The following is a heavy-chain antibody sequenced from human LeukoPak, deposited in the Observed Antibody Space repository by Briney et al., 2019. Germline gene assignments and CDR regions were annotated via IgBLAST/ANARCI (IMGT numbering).Heavy chain of an antibody. J-gene: IGHJ4*02. V-gene: IGHV3-74*01. CDR2: INTDGSNT. CDR1: GLPFNKYW. CDR3: VRLLDRDY. D-gene: IGHD3-3*01. Sequence: PGGPLTLSCAASGLPFNKYWEHCVPHAPGKGLVLVSRINTDGSNTDYADSVKGRFTIPRDNAKNTLYLRMSRLRAENTAVYYWVRLLDRDYWGQGAQVTVSP.